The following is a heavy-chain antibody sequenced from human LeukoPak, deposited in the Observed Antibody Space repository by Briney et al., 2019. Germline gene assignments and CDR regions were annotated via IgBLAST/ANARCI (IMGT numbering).Heavy chain of an antibody. J-gene: IGHJ4*02. CDR2: FDPEDGET. CDR1: VYTLTELS. Sequence: ASVTVSFKFSVYTLTELSMHWVRQAPGKGLEWMGGFDPEDGETIYAQKFQGRVTMTEDTSTDKAYMELSGLRSEDTAVYYCATSGPYDSSGYRFDYWGQGTLVTVSS. CDR3: ATSGPYDSSGYRFDY. V-gene: IGHV1-24*01. D-gene: IGHD3-22*01.